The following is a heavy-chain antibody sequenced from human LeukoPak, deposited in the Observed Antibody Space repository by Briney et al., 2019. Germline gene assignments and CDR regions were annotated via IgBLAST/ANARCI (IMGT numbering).Heavy chain of an antibody. CDR3: AALRGYYDFWSGYHVWKFDP. Sequence: SETLSLTCTVSGGSISSSSYYWGWIRQPPGKGLEWIGSIYYSGSTYYNPSLKSRVTISVDTSKNQFSLKLSSVTAADTAVYYCAALRGYYDFWSGYHVWKFDPWGQGTLVTVSS. J-gene: IGHJ5*02. CDR2: IYYSGST. CDR1: GGSISSSSYY. D-gene: IGHD3-3*01. V-gene: IGHV4-39*07.